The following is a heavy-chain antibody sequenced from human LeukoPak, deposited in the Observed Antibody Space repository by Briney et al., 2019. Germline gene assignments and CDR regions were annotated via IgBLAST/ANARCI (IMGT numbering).Heavy chain of an antibody. CDR1: GFTFTNYG. CDR3: ARSWNSACDY. CDR2: ISGYNGAT. J-gene: IGHJ4*02. Sequence: ASVKVSCKASGFTFTNYGIMWVRQAPGQGLEWMGWISGYNGATDYAQKFQGRVTMTTDTSTSTAYMEMRSLRSDDTAVYFCARSWNSACDYWGQGTLVTVSS. D-gene: IGHD1-7*01. V-gene: IGHV1-18*01.